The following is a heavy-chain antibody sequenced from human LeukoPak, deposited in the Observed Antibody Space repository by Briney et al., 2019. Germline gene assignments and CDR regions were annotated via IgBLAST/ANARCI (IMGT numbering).Heavy chain of an antibody. Sequence: SGTLSLTCAVSGGSISGGKWWSWVLQPPGKGLEWIVEISHSGNPNYNPSLKSRLTISVDKAKNQFSLKLSSVTAADTAVYYCARALKSVDYGDYAGRVVDVWGQGTTVTVSS. CDR2: ISHSGNP. D-gene: IGHD4-17*01. CDR1: GGSISGGKW. CDR3: ARALKSVDYGDYAGRVVDV. J-gene: IGHJ6*02. V-gene: IGHV4-4*02.